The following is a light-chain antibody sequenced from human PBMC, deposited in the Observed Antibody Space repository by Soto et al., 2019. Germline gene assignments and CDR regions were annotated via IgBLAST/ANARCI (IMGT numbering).Light chain of an antibody. CDR2: GAS. CDR1: QSLSTNY. Sequence: LKQWPGVVAVYRGQRATLSCRAIQSLSTNYIAWYQQKPGPAPRLLIYGASSRATGIPDRFSGSGSGTDFTLTISRLEPEDFAVYYCQQYRSSPPITFGQGTRLEIK. CDR3: QQYRSSPPIT. V-gene: IGKV3-20*01. J-gene: IGKJ5*01.